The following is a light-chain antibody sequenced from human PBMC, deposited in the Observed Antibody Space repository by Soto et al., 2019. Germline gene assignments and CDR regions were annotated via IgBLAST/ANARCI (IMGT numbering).Light chain of an antibody. CDR2: KAS. CDR1: QSISSW. CDR3: QHYNSYSEA. J-gene: IGKJ1*01. Sequence: IQMTQSPSTLSESPGDRLTITCRASQSISSWLAWYQQKPGKAPKLLIYKASSLESGVPSRFSGSGSGTEFTLTISSLQPDDFATYYCQHYNSYSEAFGQGTKVDIK. V-gene: IGKV1-5*03.